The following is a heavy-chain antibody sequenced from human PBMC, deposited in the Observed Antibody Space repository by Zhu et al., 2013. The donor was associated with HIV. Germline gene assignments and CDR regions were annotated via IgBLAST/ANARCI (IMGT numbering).Heavy chain of an antibody. D-gene: IGHD2-15*01. Sequence: QVKLVQSGAEVMKPGSPVKVSCKSSGGIFSTYAISWVRQAPGQGLEWMGAIIPISGPPKYAHKFLGRLSIGADKSTNTAYMELSGLTSDDTAIYYCARDGGTVAKLYVFESWGPGTMVTVSS. CDR3: ARDGGTVAKLYVFES. CDR2: IIPISGPP. CDR1: GGIFSTYA. J-gene: IGHJ4*02. V-gene: IGHV1-69*06.